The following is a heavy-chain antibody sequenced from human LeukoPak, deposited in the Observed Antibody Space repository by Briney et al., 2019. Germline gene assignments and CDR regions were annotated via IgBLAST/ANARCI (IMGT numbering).Heavy chain of an antibody. J-gene: IGHJ4*02. CDR3: ARETSGYYLDY. Sequence: PGGSLRLSCAASGFTFSSYGMHWVRQAPGKGLEWVAVISYDGSNKYYADSVKGRFTISRDNSKNTLYLQMNSLRAEDTAVYYCARETSGYYLDYWGQGTLVTVSS. D-gene: IGHD3-22*01. CDR2: ISYDGSNK. V-gene: IGHV3-30*19. CDR1: GFTFSSYG.